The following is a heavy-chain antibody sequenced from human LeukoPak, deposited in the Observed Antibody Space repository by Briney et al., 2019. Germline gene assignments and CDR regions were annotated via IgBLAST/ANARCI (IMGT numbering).Heavy chain of an antibody. CDR1: GFTFSSYW. V-gene: IGHV3-7*01. Sequence: GGSLRLSCAASGFTFSSYWMNWVRQAPGKGLEWVANIKQDGTEKFYVDSVKGRFTISRDNAKNSLYLQMNSLRAEDTAVYYCAKEGAYPIITYDSWGQRTLVAVSS. D-gene: IGHD3-10*01. CDR2: IKQDGTEK. CDR3: AKEGAYPIITYDS. J-gene: IGHJ5*01.